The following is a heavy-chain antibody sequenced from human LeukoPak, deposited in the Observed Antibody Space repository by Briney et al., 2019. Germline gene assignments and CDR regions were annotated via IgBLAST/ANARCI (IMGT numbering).Heavy chain of an antibody. CDR2: ITISSTTI. V-gene: IGHV3-48*01. CDR3: AREPTYSSSWHTSCDY. J-gene: IGHJ4*02. D-gene: IGHD6-13*01. CDR1: GFTFSPYN. Sequence: GGSLRLSCAASGFTFSPYNMNWVRQAPGKGLEWVSYITISSTTIYYTDSVKGLFTISRDKAKNSLYLQMNSLRAEDTAVYYCAREPTYSSSWHTSCDYWGQGTLVTVSS.